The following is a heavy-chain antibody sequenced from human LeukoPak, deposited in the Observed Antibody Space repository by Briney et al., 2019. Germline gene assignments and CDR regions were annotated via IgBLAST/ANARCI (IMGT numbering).Heavy chain of an antibody. D-gene: IGHD2-2*01. V-gene: IGHV1-8*03. CDR1: GHSFTNYE. J-gene: IGHJ4*02. CDR2: MSPNSGNT. Sequence: SVKVSCKTSGHSFTNYEINWVRQATGQGLEWMRWMSPNSGNTGYAPKFQGRVTITRNTSISTAYMELSSLRSDDTAVYYCARGLGCSSTSCSQYYFDYWGQGTLVTVSS. CDR3: ARGLGCSSTSCSQYYFDY.